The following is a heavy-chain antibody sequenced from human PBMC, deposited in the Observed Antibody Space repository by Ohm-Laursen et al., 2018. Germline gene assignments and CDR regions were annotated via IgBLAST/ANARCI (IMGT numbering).Heavy chain of an antibody. CDR2: LYYSGTT. J-gene: IGHJ4*02. CDR1: GLSISNSNW. CDR3: ATSPNDIMSSKDY. V-gene: IGHV4-28*01. Sequence: SETLSLTCDVSGLSISNSNWWGWIRQPPGKGLEWVGNLYYSGTTYYNPSLKSRVTMSVDSSKNQFSVKLTSVTAVDTAVYYCATSPNDIMSSKDYWGQGTLVTVSS. D-gene: IGHD3-9*01.